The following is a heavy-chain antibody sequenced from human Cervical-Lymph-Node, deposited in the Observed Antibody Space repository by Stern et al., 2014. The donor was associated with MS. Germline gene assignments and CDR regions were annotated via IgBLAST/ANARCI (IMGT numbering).Heavy chain of an antibody. D-gene: IGHD6-19*01. Sequence: EVQLVESGGGSVQPGRSLRLSCEASGSIFDRYGIHWVRQAPGKGLEWVLGILFDVGRVGYAGSVKGRFTISRDSVKNSVYLQMNSLRIEDTALYYCIKDAVPGGADYWGQGILVTVSS. CDR3: IKDAVPGGADY. CDR1: GSIFDRYG. J-gene: IGHJ4*02. V-gene: IGHV3-9*01. CDR2: ILFDVGRV.